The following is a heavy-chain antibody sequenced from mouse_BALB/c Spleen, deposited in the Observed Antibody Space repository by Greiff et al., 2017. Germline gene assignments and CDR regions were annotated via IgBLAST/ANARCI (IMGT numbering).Heavy chain of an antibody. CDR3: ARDLLEYYAMDY. J-gene: IGHJ4*01. V-gene: IGHV1-69*02. CDR1: GYTFTSYW. Sequence: QVQLQQPGAELVKPGAPVKLSCKASGYTFTSYWMNWVKQRPGRGLEWIGRIDPSDSETHYNQKFKDKATLTVDKSSSTAYIQLSSLTSEDSAVYYCARDLLEYYAMDYWGQGTSVTVSS. CDR2: IDPSDSET.